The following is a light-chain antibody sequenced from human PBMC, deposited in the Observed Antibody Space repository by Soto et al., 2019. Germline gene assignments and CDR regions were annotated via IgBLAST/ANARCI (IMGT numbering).Light chain of an antibody. Sequence: DIHVTQSPSSLSASLGDRVTLTCRASQSIDNKLHWYQQRPRKAPRLLIYGTSILQEGVPSRFSGSVSETNFTLTIDGLQSDDFATYYCQHSSGMAPYSFGQGTKVEI. CDR2: GTS. CDR3: QHSSGMAPYS. V-gene: IGKV1-39*01. J-gene: IGKJ2*01. CDR1: QSIDNK.